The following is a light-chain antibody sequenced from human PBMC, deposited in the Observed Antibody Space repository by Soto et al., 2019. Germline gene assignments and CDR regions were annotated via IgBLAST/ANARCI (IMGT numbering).Light chain of an antibody. V-gene: IGKV3-20*01. CDR2: GAS. Sequence: EIVMTQSPATQSVSPGERATLSYRASQSVSSNLAWYQQKPDQAPRLLIYGASTRATGIPARFSGSGSGTDFTLTISRLEPEDFAVYYCQQYGSSPYTLGQGTRLEIK. J-gene: IGKJ2*01. CDR3: QQYGSSPYT. CDR1: QSVSSN.